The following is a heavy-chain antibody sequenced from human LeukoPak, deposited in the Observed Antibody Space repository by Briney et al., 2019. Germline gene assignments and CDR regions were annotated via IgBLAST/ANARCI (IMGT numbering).Heavy chain of an antibody. CDR1: GFTFSSYA. V-gene: IGHV3-30-3*01. CDR2: ISYDGSNK. J-gene: IGHJ4*02. CDR3: ATLSIAARTFDY. Sequence: GGSLRLSCAASGFTFSSYAMHWVRQAPGKGLEWVAVISYDGSNKNYADSVKGRFTISRDNSKNTLYLQMNSLRAEDTAVYYCATLSIAARTFDYWGQGTLVTVSS. D-gene: IGHD6-6*01.